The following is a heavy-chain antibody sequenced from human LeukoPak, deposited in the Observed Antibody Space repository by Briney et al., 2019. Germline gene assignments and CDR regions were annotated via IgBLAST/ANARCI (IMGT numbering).Heavy chain of an antibody. CDR1: GYSFTSYW. J-gene: IGHJ4*02. CDR2: IYPGDSDT. Sequence: GESLKISCKGSGYSFTSYWIRWVRQMPGKGLEWIGIIYPGDSDTRYSPSFQGQVTISADKSISTAYLQWSSLKASDTAMYYCARWHWNDGLYFDYWGQGTLVTVSS. D-gene: IGHD1-1*01. CDR3: ARWHWNDGLYFDY. V-gene: IGHV5-51*01.